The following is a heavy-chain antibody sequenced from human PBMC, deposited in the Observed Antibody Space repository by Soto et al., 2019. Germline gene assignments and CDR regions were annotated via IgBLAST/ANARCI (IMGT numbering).Heavy chain of an antibody. D-gene: IGHD6-19*01. CDR2: ISYDGSNK. J-gene: IGHJ4*02. V-gene: IGHV3-30*18. Sequence: PGGSLRLSCAASGFTFSSHGMHWVRQAPGKGLEWVAVISYDGSNKYYADSVKGRFTISRDNSKNPLYLQMNSLRAEDTAVYYCAKDSRRYSSGWYHFDYWGQGTLVTVSS. CDR3: AKDSRRYSSGWYHFDY. CDR1: GFTFSSHG.